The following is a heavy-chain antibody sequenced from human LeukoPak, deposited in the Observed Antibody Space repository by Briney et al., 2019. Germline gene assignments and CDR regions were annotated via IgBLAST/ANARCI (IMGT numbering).Heavy chain of an antibody. J-gene: IGHJ4*02. CDR2: MNPNSGNT. Sequence: ASVKVSCKASGYTFTNYDINWVRQATGQGLEWMGWMNPNSGNTGYAQKFQGRVTITRNTSISTAYMELGSLRSEDAAVYYCARECGSIRCPFDYWGQGTLVTVSS. V-gene: IGHV1-8*01. CDR1: GYTFTNYD. CDR3: ARECGSIRCPFDY. D-gene: IGHD2-2*01.